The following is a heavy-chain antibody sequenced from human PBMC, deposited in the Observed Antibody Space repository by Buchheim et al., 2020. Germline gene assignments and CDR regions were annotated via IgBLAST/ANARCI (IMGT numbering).Heavy chain of an antibody. J-gene: IGHJ4*02. CDR2: IRSSGAAT. CDR3: ASFMDCGTSCAFEY. V-gene: IGHV3-23*01. D-gene: IGHD2-2*01. CDR1: RFTFSTYA. Sequence: EVQLLESGGGLVQPGGSLRLSCAASRFTFSTYAMSWVRQSPRKGLEWVASIRSSGAATFYADSVKGRFTVSRDNSKNTLYLQMNSLRGEDTAIYYCASFMDCGTSCAFEYWGQGTL.